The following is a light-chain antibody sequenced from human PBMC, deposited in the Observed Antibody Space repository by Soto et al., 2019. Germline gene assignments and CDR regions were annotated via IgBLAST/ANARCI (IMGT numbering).Light chain of an antibody. V-gene: IGLV2-14*01. CDR2: DVS. CDR1: SSDVGGYNY. CDR3: SSYTSSSTHYV. J-gene: IGLJ1*01. Sequence: QSVLTQPASVSGSPGQSITISCTGTSSDVGGYNYVSWYRQHPGKAPKLMIYDVSNRPSGVSNRFSGSKSGNTASLTISGLQAEDEADYYCSSYTSSSTHYVFGTGTKLTVL.